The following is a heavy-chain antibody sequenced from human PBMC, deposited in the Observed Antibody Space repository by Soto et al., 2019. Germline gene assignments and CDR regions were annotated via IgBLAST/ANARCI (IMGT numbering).Heavy chain of an antibody. CDR1: GGSISSGGYY. D-gene: IGHD5-12*01. J-gene: IGHJ4*02. CDR2: IYYSGST. CDR3: ARDPREYSGYDLYFDY. V-gene: IGHV4-31*03. Sequence: PSETLSLTCTVSGGSISSGGYYWSWIRQHPGKGLEWIGYIYYSGSTYYNPSLKSRVTISVDTSKNQFSLKLSSVTAEDTAVYYCARDPREYSGYDLYFDYWGQGTLVTVSS.